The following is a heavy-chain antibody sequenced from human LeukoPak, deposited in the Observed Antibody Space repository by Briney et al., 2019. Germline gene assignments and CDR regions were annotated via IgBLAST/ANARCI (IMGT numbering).Heavy chain of an antibody. V-gene: IGHV3-23*01. CDR1: GFTFSTYA. Sequence: GGSLRLSCAASGFTFSTYAMGCVRHAPRDGLEWVSTITGIAANTYYADSVGGPFTFSRENSKNTLYLHMNSLRAEDTAVYYCAKERAGYTNPYYFDYWGQGTLVTVSS. D-gene: IGHD3-16*02. CDR3: AKERAGYTNPYYFDY. CDR2: ITGIAANT. J-gene: IGHJ4*02.